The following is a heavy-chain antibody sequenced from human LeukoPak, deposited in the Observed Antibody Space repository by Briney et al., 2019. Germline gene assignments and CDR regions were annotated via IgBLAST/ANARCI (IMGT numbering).Heavy chain of an antibody. CDR3: ARGLLAAAGIDY. CDR2: IKQDGSEK. J-gene: IGHJ4*02. CDR1: GFTFSGYW. V-gene: IGHV3-7*04. Sequence: GGSLRLSCAASGFTFSGYWMSWVRQAPGKGLEWGTNIKQDGSEKNYVDSVKGRFTISRDNAKHSMDLQMNSLRAEDTAVYYCARGLLAAAGIDYWGQGALVTVSS. D-gene: IGHD6-13*01.